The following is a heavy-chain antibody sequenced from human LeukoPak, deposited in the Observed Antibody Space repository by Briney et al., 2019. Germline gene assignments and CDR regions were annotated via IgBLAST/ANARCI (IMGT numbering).Heavy chain of an antibody. CDR3: ARHGASRFFDY. CDR2: IYYSGST. V-gene: IGHV4-30-4*08. CDR1: GGSISSGDYY. J-gene: IGHJ4*02. Sequence: SETLSLTCTVSGGSISSGDYYWSWIRQLPGKGLEYIGYIYYSGSTNYNPSLKSRVTISVDTSKNQFSLNLSSVTAADTAVYYCARHGASRFFDYWGQGTLVTVSS. D-gene: IGHD3-16*01.